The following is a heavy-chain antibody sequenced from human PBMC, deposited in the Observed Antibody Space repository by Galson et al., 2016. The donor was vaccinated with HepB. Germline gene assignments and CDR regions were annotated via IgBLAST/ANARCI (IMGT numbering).Heavy chain of an antibody. V-gene: IGHV3-30*04. CDR2: ISFDGSQK. J-gene: IGHJ6*02. CDR1: GFTFTNYG. Sequence: SLRLSCAAPGFTFTNYGMHWVRQAPGKGLEWVAVISFDGSQKHYADSVQGRFTISRDNANNTPYLQMNGLRIEDTAVYYCARVPSHYGMDVWGQGTTVTVSS. CDR3: ARVPSHYGMDV.